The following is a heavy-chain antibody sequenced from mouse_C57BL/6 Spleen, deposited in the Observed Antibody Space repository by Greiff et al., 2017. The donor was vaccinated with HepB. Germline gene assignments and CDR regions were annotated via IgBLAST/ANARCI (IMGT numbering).Heavy chain of an antibody. J-gene: IGHJ2*01. D-gene: IGHD1-1*01. Sequence: EVKLVESGGGLVKPGGSLKLSCAASGFTFSSYTMSWVRQTPEKRLEWVATISGGGGNTYYPDSVKGRFTISRDNATNTLYLQMSSLRSEDTALYYCARQGYYSDYWGQGTTLTVSS. CDR1: GFTFSSYT. CDR3: ARQGYYSDY. V-gene: IGHV5-9*01. CDR2: ISGGGGNT.